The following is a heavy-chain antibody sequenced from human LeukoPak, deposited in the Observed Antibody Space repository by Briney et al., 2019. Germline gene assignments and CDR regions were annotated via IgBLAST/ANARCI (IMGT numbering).Heavy chain of an antibody. CDR3: ATGRSPVEYYFDY. Sequence: LGESLKISCKGSGYSFTSYWIGWVRQMPGKGLEWMGIIYPGDSDTRYSPSFQGQVTISADKSISTAYLQWSSLKASDTAMYYCATGRSPVEYYFDYWDQGTLVTVSS. V-gene: IGHV5-51*01. CDR1: GYSFTSYW. CDR2: IYPGDSDT. J-gene: IGHJ4*02.